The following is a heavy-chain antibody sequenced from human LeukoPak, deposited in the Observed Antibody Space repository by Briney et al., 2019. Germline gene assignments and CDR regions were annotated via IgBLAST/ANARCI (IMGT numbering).Heavy chain of an antibody. Sequence: ASVKVSCKASGYTFTSYGISWVRQAPGQGLEWMGWISAYNGNTNYAQKLQGRVTMTRDTSISLAYMELSRLRSDDTAVYYCARSGYSYGDDAFDIWGQGTMVTVSS. D-gene: IGHD5-18*01. CDR2: ISAYNGNT. CDR3: ARSGYSYGDDAFDI. CDR1: GYTFTSYG. V-gene: IGHV1-18*01. J-gene: IGHJ3*02.